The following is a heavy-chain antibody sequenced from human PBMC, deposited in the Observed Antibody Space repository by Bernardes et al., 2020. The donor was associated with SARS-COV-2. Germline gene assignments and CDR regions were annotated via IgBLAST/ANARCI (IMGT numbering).Heavy chain of an antibody. Sequence: SLRLSCAASGFTFGDYAMHWVRQAPGKGLEWVSGISWNSGSIGYADSVKGRFTISRDNAKNSLYLQMNSLRAEDTALYYCAKDIARFGELSPNYYYYYGMDVWGQGTTVTVSS. CDR1: GFTFGDYA. J-gene: IGHJ6*02. V-gene: IGHV3-9*01. CDR3: AKDIARFGELSPNYYYYYGMDV. CDR2: ISWNSGSI. D-gene: IGHD3-10*01.